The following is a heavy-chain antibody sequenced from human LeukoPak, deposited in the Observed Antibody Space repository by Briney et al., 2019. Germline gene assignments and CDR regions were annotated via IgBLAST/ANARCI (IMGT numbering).Heavy chain of an antibody. J-gene: IGHJ4*02. D-gene: IGHD5-18*01. CDR2: ISSNGGST. CDR1: GFTFSSYA. Sequence: GGSLRLSCAASGFTFSSYAMHWVRQAPGKGLEYVSAISSNGGSTYYANSVKGRFTISRDNSKNTLYLQMGSLRAEDTAVYYCARRAAMWAFDYWGQGTLVTVSS. V-gene: IGHV3-64*01. CDR3: ARRAAMWAFDY.